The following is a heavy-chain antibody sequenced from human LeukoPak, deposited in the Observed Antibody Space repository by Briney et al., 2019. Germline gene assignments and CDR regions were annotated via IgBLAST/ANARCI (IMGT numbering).Heavy chain of an antibody. CDR3: ARVVGDRYYYYYMDV. Sequence: ASVKVSCKASGGTFSSYAISWVRQAPGQGLEWMGWISAYNGNTNYAQKLQGRVTMTTDTSTSTAYMELRSLRSDDTAVYYCARVVGDRYYYYYMDVWGKGTTVTVSS. CDR1: GGTFSSYA. CDR2: ISAYNGNT. D-gene: IGHD3-16*01. J-gene: IGHJ6*03. V-gene: IGHV1-18*01.